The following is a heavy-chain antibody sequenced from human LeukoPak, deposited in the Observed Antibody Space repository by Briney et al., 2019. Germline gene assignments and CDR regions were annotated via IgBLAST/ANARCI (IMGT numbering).Heavy chain of an antibody. D-gene: IGHD6-19*01. CDR1: GFTFSGYG. Sequence: PGRSLRLSCAASGFTFSGYGMHWVRQAPGKGLEWVAVISYDGSNKYYADSVKGRFTISRDNSKNTLYLQMNSLRAEDTAVYYCAKDSSQGDFDYWGQGTLVTVSS. V-gene: IGHV3-30*18. J-gene: IGHJ4*02. CDR2: ISYDGSNK. CDR3: AKDSSQGDFDY.